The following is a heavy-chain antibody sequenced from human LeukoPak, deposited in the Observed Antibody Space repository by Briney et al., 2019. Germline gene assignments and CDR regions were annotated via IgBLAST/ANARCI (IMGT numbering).Heavy chain of an antibody. D-gene: IGHD1-26*01. CDR2: ISGSGGST. CDR1: GITFSSYA. J-gene: IGHJ4*02. V-gene: IGHV3-23*01. CDR3: AKGFYHVGATTVYDY. Sequence: GGSLRLSCAASGITFSSYAMNWVRQAPGKGLEWVSAISGSGGSTYYADSVKGRFTISRDNSKNTLYLQMNSLRAEDTAVYYCAKGFYHVGATTVYDYWGQGTLVTVSS.